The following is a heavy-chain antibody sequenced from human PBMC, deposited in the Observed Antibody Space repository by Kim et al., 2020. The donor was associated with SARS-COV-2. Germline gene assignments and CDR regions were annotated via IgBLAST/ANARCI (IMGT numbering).Heavy chain of an antibody. V-gene: IGHV3-9*01. J-gene: IGHJ6*02. D-gene: IGHD3-10*01. Sequence: GGSLRLSCAASGFTFDDYAMHWVRQAPGKGLEWVSGISWNSGSIGYADSVKGRFTISRDNAKNSLYLQMNSLRAEDTALYYCAKDHITMVQGAGYYGMDVWGQGTTVTVSS. CDR3: AKDHITMVQGAGYYGMDV. CDR1: GFTFDDYA. CDR2: ISWNSGSI.